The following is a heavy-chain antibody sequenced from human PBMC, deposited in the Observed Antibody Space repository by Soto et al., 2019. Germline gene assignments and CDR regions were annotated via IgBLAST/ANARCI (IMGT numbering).Heavy chain of an antibody. Sequence: PGESLKISCGVSGYTFSTYWIAWVRQMPGKGLEWMGIIYPGDSDTKYSPSFRGQVTMSADKSTNTAYLQWSSLKALDTAMYYCARLRYCSSTSCPGDYYYGMDVWGQGTTVTVSS. D-gene: IGHD2-2*01. CDR2: IYPGDSDT. CDR1: GYTFSTYW. J-gene: IGHJ6*02. V-gene: IGHV5-51*01. CDR3: ARLRYCSSTSCPGDYYYGMDV.